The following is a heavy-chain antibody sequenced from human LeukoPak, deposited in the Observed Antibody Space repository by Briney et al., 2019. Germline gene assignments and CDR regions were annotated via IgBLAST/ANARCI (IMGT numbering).Heavy chain of an antibody. V-gene: IGHV1-46*01. CDR1: GYTFTIYY. D-gene: IGHD2/OR15-2a*01. CDR3: ARAGVITAADY. CDR2: MNPSGGST. Sequence: ASVKVSCKASGYTFTIYYIHWVRQAPGQGLEWMAIMNPSGGSTSTAQKFQGRVTMTRDTSTSTVYMELSGLRSEDTAVYYCARAGVITAADYWGQGTLVTVSS. J-gene: IGHJ4*02.